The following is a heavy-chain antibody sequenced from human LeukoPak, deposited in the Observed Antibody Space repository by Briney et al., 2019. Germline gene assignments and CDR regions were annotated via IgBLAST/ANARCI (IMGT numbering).Heavy chain of an antibody. J-gene: IGHJ3*02. D-gene: IGHD2-21*01. V-gene: IGHV3-15*01. Sequence: GGSLRLSCAASGFTFSNAWMSWVRQPPGKGLEWVGRIKSKTDGGTTDYAAPVKGRFTISRDDSKNTLYLQMNSLKPEDTAVYYCTTDAVVNAFDIWGQGTMVTVSS. CDR3: TTDAVVNAFDI. CDR1: GFTFSNAW. CDR2: IKSKTDGGTT.